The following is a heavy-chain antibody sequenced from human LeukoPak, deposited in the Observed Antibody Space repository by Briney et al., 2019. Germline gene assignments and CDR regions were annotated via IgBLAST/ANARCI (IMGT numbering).Heavy chain of an antibody. CDR1: GFIFSTSS. CDR3: ASGTIVGARGADN. D-gene: IGHD1-26*01. V-gene: IGHV3-21*01. Sequence: GGSLRLSCSASGFIFSTSSMKWFRQAPGKALEWVSAISGTSVHIYYADSVKGRFTISRDNVKESPYLHMNSLRAEDTAVYYCASGTIVGARGADNWGQGTLVTVSS. J-gene: IGHJ4*02. CDR2: ISGTSVHI.